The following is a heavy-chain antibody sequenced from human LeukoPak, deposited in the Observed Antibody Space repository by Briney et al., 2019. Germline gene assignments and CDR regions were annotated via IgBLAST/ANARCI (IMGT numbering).Heavy chain of an antibody. CDR2: IYYSGST. CDR3: ARDLGYGDPFDY. V-gene: IGHV4-61*08. J-gene: IGHJ4*02. Sequence: SETLSLTCTVSGGSISSGDYYWNWIRQPPGKGLQWIGYIYYSGSTNYNPSLKSRVTMSVDTSKNQFSLKLSSVTAADTAVYYCARDLGYGDPFDYWGQGTLVTVSS. CDR1: GGSISSGDYY. D-gene: IGHD4-17*01.